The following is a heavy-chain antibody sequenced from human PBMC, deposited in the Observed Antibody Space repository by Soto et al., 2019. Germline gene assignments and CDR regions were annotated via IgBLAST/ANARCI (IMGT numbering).Heavy chain of an antibody. CDR2: ISAYNGNT. CDR3: ARVGAVAGSRPYYFDY. D-gene: IGHD6-19*01. V-gene: IGHV1-18*01. Sequence: ASVKVSCKASGYTFTSYGISWARQAPGQGLEWMGWISAYNGNTNYAQKLQGRVTMTTDTSTSTAYMELRSLRSDDTAVYYCARVGAVAGSRPYYFDYWGQGTLVTVS. J-gene: IGHJ4*02. CDR1: GYTFTSYG.